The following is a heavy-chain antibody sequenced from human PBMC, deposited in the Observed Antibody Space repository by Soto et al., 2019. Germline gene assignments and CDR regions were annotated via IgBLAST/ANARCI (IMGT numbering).Heavy chain of an antibody. CDR2: IKSKTDGGTT. J-gene: IGHJ6*02. D-gene: IGHD3-3*01. CDR1: GFTFSNAW. CDR3: TTGHGTYYDFWSGYDDGMDV. Sequence: GGSLRLSCAASGFTFSNAWMNWVRQAPGKGLEWVGRIKSKTDGGTTDYAAPVKGRFTISRDDSKNTLYLQMNSLKTEDTAVYYCTTGHGTYYDFWSGYDDGMDVWGQGTTVTVSS. V-gene: IGHV3-15*07.